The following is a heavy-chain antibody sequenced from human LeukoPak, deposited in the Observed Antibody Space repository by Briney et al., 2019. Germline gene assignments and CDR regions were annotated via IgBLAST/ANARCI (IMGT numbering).Heavy chain of an antibody. CDR3: AKDAQYSSSWCDY. D-gene: IGHD6-13*01. CDR1: GFTFDDYA. CDR2: ISWNSGSI. V-gene: IGHV3-9*01. J-gene: IGHJ4*02. Sequence: GGSLRLSCAASGFTFDDYAMHWVRQAPGKGLEWVSGISWNSGSIGYADSVKGRFTISRDNAKNSLYLQMNSLRAEDTALYYCAKDAQYSSSWCDYWGQGTLVTVSS.